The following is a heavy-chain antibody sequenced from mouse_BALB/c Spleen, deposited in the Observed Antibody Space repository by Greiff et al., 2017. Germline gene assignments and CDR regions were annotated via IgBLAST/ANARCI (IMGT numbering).Heavy chain of an antibody. CDR3: NAWEHYYAMDY. Sequence: EVQLQQSGAELVRSGASVKLSCTASGFNIKDYYMHWVKQRPEQGLEWIGWIDPENGDTEYAPKFQGKATMTADTSSNTAYLQLSSLTSEDTAVYYCNAWEHYYAMDYWGQGTSVTVSS. D-gene: IGHD4-1*01. V-gene: IGHV14-4*02. CDR2: IDPENGDT. J-gene: IGHJ4*01. CDR1: GFNIKDYY.